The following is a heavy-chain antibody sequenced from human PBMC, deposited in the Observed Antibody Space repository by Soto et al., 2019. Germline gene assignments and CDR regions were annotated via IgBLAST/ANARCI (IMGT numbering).Heavy chain of an antibody. Sequence: ASVKVSCKASGYTFITYAIYWVRQAPGQRLEWMGWINAGNGNTKYSQKFQGRVTITRDTSARTAYMELRSLQSEDTAVYYCARSIAARLYYFYGMDVWGQGTTVTVSS. CDR1: GYTFITYA. D-gene: IGHD6-6*01. CDR3: ARSIAARLYYFYGMDV. V-gene: IGHV1-3*01. J-gene: IGHJ6*02. CDR2: INAGNGNT.